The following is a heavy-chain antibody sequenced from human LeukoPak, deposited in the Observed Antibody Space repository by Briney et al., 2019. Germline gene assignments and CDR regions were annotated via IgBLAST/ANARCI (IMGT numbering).Heavy chain of an antibody. CDR1: GFTFSSYE. V-gene: IGHV3-30*04. CDR2: ISYDGSNK. CDR3: ARAPSYSGIAAAGTGIDY. D-gene: IGHD6-13*01. Sequence: GGSLRLSCAASGFTFSSYEMNWVRQAPGKGLEWVAVISYDGSNKYYADSVKGRFTISRDNSKNTLYLQMNSLRAEDTAVYYCARAPSYSGIAAAGTGIDYWGQGTLVTVSS. J-gene: IGHJ4*02.